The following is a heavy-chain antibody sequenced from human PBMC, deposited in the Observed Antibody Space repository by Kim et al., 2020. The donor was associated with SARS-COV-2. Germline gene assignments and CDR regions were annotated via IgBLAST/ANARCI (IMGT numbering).Heavy chain of an antibody. CDR3: AKWYY. CDR2: ISYDGSNK. Sequence: GGSLRLSCAASGFTFSSYGMHWVRPAPGKGLEWVAVISYDGSNKYYADYVKGIFTISRNNSKNTLYLQMNSLRAEDTAVYYCAKWYYWGQGTLVTVSS. CDR1: GFTFSSYG. V-gene: IGHV3-30*18. J-gene: IGHJ4*02.